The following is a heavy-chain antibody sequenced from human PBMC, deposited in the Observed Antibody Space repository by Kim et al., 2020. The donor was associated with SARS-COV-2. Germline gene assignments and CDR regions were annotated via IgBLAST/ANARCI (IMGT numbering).Heavy chain of an antibody. V-gene: IGHV4-59*01. Sequence: SETLSLTCSVSGDSISRYYWSWIRQPPGKGLEWIGYIYYSGSTNYNPSLKSRVTISVDTSKNQFSLNLRSVTAADTVVYYCARGRLGTSSWYNCLDPWGQETLVTVTS. CDR3: ARGRLGTSSWYNCLDP. J-gene: IGHJ5*02. CDR1: GDSISRYY. CDR2: IYYSGST. D-gene: IGHD6-13*01.